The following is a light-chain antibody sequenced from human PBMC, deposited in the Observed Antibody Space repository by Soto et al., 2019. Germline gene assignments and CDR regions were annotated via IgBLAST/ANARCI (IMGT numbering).Light chain of an antibody. CDR1: QSVNSRF. V-gene: IGKV3-20*01. J-gene: IGKJ2*01. Sequence: EIVLTQSPGTLSLSPGERATLSCRASQSVNSRFLAWYQQKPGQAPRLLMYGASTRATGIPDRSSGSGSGADFTLTISILEPEDFALYYCQQYGSSPPMYTFGQGPKLEIK. CDR3: QQYGSSPPMYT. CDR2: GAS.